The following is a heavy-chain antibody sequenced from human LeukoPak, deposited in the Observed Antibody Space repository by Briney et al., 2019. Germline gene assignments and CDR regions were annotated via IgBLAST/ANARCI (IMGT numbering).Heavy chain of an antibody. V-gene: IGHV3-23*01. Sequence: PGGSLRLSCAASGFTFSIYTMNWVRQAPGKGLEWVSGISDSGGSTYYADSMKGRFTISRDNSKNTLYLQMNSLRVEDTAVYYCANTPVNYGDPLYYFDYWGQGILVTVSS. CDR1: GFTFSIYT. CDR2: ISDSGGST. D-gene: IGHD4-17*01. J-gene: IGHJ4*02. CDR3: ANTPVNYGDPLYYFDY.